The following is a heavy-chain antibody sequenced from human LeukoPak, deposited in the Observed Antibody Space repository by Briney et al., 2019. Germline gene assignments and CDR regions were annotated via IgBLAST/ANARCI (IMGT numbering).Heavy chain of an antibody. CDR1: GGSFSGYY. V-gene: IGHV4-34*01. Sequence: PSETLSLTCAVYGGSFSGYYWSWIRQPPGKGLEWIGEINHSGSTNYNPSLKSRVTISVDTSKNQFSLKLSSVTAADTAVYYCARVTQGKYMDVWGKGTTVTVSS. CDR2: INHSGST. J-gene: IGHJ6*03. CDR3: ARVTQGKYMDV. D-gene: IGHD1-14*01.